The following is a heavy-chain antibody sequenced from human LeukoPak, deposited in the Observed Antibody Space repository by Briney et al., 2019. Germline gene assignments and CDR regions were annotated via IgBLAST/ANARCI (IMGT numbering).Heavy chain of an antibody. CDR3: ARDHWD. CDR1: GGSFSGYY. Sequence: SETLSLTCAVYGGSFSGYYWSWTRQPPGKGLEWIGSIYYSGSTYYNPSLKSRVTISVDTSKNQFSLKLSSVTAADTAVYYCARDHWDWGQGTLVTVSS. D-gene: IGHD3-16*01. J-gene: IGHJ4*02. V-gene: IGHV4-34*01. CDR2: IYYSGST.